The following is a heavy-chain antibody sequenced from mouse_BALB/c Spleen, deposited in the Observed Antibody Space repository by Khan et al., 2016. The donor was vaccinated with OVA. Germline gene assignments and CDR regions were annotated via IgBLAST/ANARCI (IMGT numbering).Heavy chain of an antibody. CDR3: ARGYDFFAS. D-gene: IGHD2-14*01. V-gene: IGHV1-26*01. CDR1: GCSFTLYY. Sequence: VQLQQSGPDLVKPGASVKLSCKASGCSFTLYYMSWVKQSHGKSLEWIGRVNPNTDNINYNQEFKGKAILTVDKSSNTASMELRSLTSEDSAVYFCARGYDFFASWGQGTLVTVSA. CDR2: VNPNTDNI. J-gene: IGHJ3*01.